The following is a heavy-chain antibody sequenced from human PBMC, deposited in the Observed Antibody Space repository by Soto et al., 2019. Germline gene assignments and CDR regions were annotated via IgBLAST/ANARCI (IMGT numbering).Heavy chain of an antibody. J-gene: IGHJ6*02. D-gene: IGHD6-19*01. CDR3: AKVRYSSPMGYYYGMDV. CDR1: GYTFTSYG. V-gene: IGHV1-18*01. Sequence: ASVKVSCKASGYTFTSYGISWVRQAPGQGLEWMGWISAYNGNTNYAQKLQGRVTMTTDTSTSTAYMELRNLRSEDTAVYYCAKVRYSSPMGYYYGMDVWGQGTTVTVSS. CDR2: ISAYNGNT.